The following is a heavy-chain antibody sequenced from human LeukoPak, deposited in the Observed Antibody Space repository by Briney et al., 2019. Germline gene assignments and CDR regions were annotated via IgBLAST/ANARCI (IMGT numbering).Heavy chain of an antibody. CDR1: GYTFTGYY. V-gene: IGHV1-2*02. D-gene: IGHD5-12*01. CDR3: ARAPSGYDYSWLDP. Sequence: GASVKVSCKASGYTFTGYYMHWVRQAPGQGLEWMGWINPNSGGTKYAQKFQGRVTVTRGTSITTAYLELSGLTSDDTAVYYCARAPSGYDYSWLDPWGQGTLVTVSP. CDR2: INPNSGGT. J-gene: IGHJ5*02.